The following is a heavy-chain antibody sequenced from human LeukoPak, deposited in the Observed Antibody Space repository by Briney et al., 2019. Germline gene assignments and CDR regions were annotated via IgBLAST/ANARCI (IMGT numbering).Heavy chain of an antibody. Sequence: GGSLRLSCATSGFTFTSSWMTWVRQAPGKGLEWVANINQDGSEKYYVDSVKGRFTISRDNAKNSLYLEMNSLRVEDTAVYYCARDLGHTGYDLYDYWGQGTLVTVSS. V-gene: IGHV3-7*01. J-gene: IGHJ4*02. CDR2: INQDGSEK. CDR3: ARDLGHTGYDLYDY. D-gene: IGHD5-12*01. CDR1: GFTFTSSW.